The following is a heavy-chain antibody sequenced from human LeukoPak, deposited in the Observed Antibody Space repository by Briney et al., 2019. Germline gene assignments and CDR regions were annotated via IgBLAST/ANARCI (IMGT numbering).Heavy chain of an antibody. CDR2: ISGSGGST. V-gene: IGHV3-23*01. CDR1: GFTFSSYA. D-gene: IGHD4-17*01. CDR3: ARCRGFFDYGVYFDY. Sequence: GGSLRLSCAASGFTFSSYAMSWVRQAPGKGLEWVSAISGSGGSTYYADSVKGRFTISRDNSRNTLYLQMNSLRAEDTAVYYCARCRGFFDYGVYFDYWGQGTLVTVSS. J-gene: IGHJ4*02.